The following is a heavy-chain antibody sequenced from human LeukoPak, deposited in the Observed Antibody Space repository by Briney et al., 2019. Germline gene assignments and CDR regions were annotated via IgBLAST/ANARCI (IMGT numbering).Heavy chain of an antibody. J-gene: IGHJ3*02. CDR2: INPQTFKV. CDR1: GYTFTDSY. D-gene: IGHD1-26*01. V-gene: IGHV1-2*02. CDR3: ARESGAAPAFDI. Sequence: ASVKVSCKASGYTFTDSYIHWVRQAPGQGLEWLAWINPQTFKVEYAHRFQGRVTVTRDTSIRTAYMELSGLRSDDTAVYFCARESGAAPAFDIWGQGTLVTVSS.